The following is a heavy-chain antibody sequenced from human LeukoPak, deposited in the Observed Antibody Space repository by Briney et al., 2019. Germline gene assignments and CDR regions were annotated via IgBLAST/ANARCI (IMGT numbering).Heavy chain of an antibody. CDR3: AKVETAAAATLRGFDY. V-gene: IGHV3-23*01. Sequence: PGGSLRLSCAASGFTFSSYDMSWIRQAPGKGLEWVSCIGGSGGSTYYADSVKGRFTISRDNAKNTLYLQMNSLRAEDTAVYYCAKVETAAAATLRGFDYWGQGTLVTVSS. D-gene: IGHD6-13*01. CDR2: IGGSGGST. CDR1: GFTFSSYD. J-gene: IGHJ4*02.